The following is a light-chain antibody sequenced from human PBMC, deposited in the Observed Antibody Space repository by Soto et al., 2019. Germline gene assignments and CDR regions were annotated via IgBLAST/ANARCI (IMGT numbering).Light chain of an antibody. CDR2: EGS. CDR1: GSYNL. J-gene: IGLJ3*02. V-gene: IGLV2-23*01. Sequence: QSALTQPASVSGSPGQSITISCIGSYNLVSWYQQHPGKAPKLMIYEGSKRPSGVSNRFSGSKSGNTASLTISGLQAEDEADYYCCSYAGTWVFGGGTKVTVL. CDR3: CSYAGTWV.